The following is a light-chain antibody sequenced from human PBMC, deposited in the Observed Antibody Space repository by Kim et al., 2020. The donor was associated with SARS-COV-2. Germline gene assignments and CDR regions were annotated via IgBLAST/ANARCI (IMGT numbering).Light chain of an antibody. CDR3: QQSYTTPRT. CDR2: AAS. CDR1: QSIITY. Sequence: ASIGDRVTITCRASQSIITYLNWYQKKSGKAPSLLIYAASNLQSGVPSRFSGSGSGTDFTLTITNLQPEDFATYYCQQSYTTPRTFGQGTRVEIK. V-gene: IGKV1-39*01. J-gene: IGKJ1*01.